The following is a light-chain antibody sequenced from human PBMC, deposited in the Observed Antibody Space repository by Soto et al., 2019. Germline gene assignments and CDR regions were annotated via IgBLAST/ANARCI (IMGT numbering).Light chain of an antibody. Sequence: EIVLTQSPGTLSLSPGERATLSCRASQSVSSSYLAWYQQKPGQAPRLLIYGASSRATSIPDRFSGSGSGTDFTLTISRLEPEDFAVYYCQQYNNWPPLTFGGGTKVDIK. CDR1: QSVSSSY. CDR2: GAS. V-gene: IGKV3-20*01. CDR3: QQYNNWPPLT. J-gene: IGKJ4*01.